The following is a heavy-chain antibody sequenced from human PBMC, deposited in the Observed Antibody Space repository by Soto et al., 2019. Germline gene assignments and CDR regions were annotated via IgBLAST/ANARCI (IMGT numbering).Heavy chain of an antibody. CDR2: VNVGNGNT. D-gene: IGHD3-9*01. V-gene: IGHV1-3*01. CDR1: GYTFTTYG. CDR3: GTDIDGNCFDP. J-gene: IGHJ5*02. Sequence: APVKVSCKASGYTFTTYGMNWLRQAPGQRLEWMGWVNVGNGNTKYSQKFQGRVTITRDTSASTAYMELSSLRSEDPAVYYCGTDIDGNCFDPWGQGTLVTVSS.